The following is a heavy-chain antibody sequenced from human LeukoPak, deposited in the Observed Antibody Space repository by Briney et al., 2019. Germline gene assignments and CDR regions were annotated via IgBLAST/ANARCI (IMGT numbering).Heavy chain of an antibody. CDR2: IYTSGST. CDR3: ARVIAVAGSNWFDP. J-gene: IGHJ5*02. D-gene: IGHD6-19*01. Sequence: PSETLSLTCTVSGGSISSGSYYWSWIRQPAGKGLEWIGRIYTSGSTYYNPSLKSRVTISVDTSKNQFSLKLSSVTAADTAVYYCARVIAVAGSNWFDPWGQGTLVTVSS. V-gene: IGHV4-61*02. CDR1: GGSISSGSYY.